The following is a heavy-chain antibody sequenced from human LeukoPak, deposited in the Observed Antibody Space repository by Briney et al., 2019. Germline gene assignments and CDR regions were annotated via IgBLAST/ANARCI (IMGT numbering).Heavy chain of an antibody. CDR3: ARDSTYYYDSGSSGPHYFDN. J-gene: IGHJ4*02. CDR2: ISSGGTYE. CDR1: GFTVSRNH. Sequence: GGSLRLSCAASGFTVSRNHMSWVRQAPGKGLEWVSLISSGGTYEYYADSVKGRFTISRDNSKNTLYLQLNSLRAEDTAVYYCARDSTYYYDSGSSGPHYFDNWGQGTLVTVSS. V-gene: IGHV3-30*01. D-gene: IGHD3-10*01.